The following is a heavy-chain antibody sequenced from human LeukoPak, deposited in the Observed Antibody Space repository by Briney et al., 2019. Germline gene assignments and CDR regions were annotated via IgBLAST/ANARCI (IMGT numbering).Heavy chain of an antibody. CDR3: AKDGMATISYYFDY. V-gene: IGHV3-23*01. J-gene: IGHJ4*02. D-gene: IGHD5-24*01. Sequence: GGSLRLSCAASGFTFSSYAMSWVRQAPGEGLEWVSAISGSGGSTYYADSVKGRFTISGDNSKNTLYLQMNSLGAEDTAVYYCAKDGMATISYYFDYWGQGTLVTVSS. CDR1: GFTFSSYA. CDR2: ISGSGGST.